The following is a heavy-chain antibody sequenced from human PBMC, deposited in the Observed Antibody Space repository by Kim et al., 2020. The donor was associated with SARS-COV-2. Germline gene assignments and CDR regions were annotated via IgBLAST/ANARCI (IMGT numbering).Heavy chain of an antibody. CDR1: GGSISSYY. CDR2: IYYSGST. Sequence: SETLSLTCTVSGGSISSYYWSWIRQPPGKGLEWIGFIYYSGSTNYNPSLKSRVTISVDTSKNQFSLKLSSVTAADTAVYYCARARGGPHRGIDYWGQGTL. J-gene: IGHJ4*02. V-gene: IGHV4-59*01. CDR3: ARARGGPHRGIDY. D-gene: IGHD3-10*01.